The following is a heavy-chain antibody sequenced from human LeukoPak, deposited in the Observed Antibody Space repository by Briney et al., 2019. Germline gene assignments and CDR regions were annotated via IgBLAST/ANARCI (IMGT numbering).Heavy chain of an antibody. CDR1: GFTFSSYG. Sequence: GGSLRLSCAASGFTFSSYGMHWVRQAPGKGLEWVAVISYDGSNKYYADSVKGRFTISRDNSKNTLYLQMNSLRAEDTAVYYCAKDLRSGYDGMDVWGQGTTVTVSS. D-gene: IGHD7-27*01. CDR2: ISYDGSNK. CDR3: AKDLRSGYDGMDV. J-gene: IGHJ6*02. V-gene: IGHV3-30*18.